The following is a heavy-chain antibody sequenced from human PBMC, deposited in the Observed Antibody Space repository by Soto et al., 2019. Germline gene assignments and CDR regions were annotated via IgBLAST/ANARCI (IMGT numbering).Heavy chain of an antibody. J-gene: IGHJ5*02. CDR2: IYYSGST. V-gene: IGHV4-31*03. D-gene: IGHD6-13*01. CDR1: GGSISSGGYY. Sequence: SETLSLTCTVSGGSISSGGYYWSWIRQHPGKGLEWIGYIYYSGSTYYNPSLKSRVTISVDTSKNQFSLKLSSVTAADTAVYYCARARTSIAAAGRVSWFDPWGQGTLVTVS. CDR3: ARARTSIAAAGRVSWFDP.